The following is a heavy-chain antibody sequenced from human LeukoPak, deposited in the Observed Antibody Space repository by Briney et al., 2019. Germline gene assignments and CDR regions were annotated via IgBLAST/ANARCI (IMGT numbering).Heavy chain of an antibody. CDR1: GGSFSGYY. D-gene: IGHD2-2*01. J-gene: IGHJ6*03. Sequence: PSETLSLTCAVYGGSFSGYYWSWIRQPPGKGLEWIGEINHSGSTNYNPSLKSRVTISVDTSKNQFSLKLSSVTAADTAVYYCARHLNCSSTSCYYYYYYMDVWGKGTTVTISS. V-gene: IGHV4-34*01. CDR2: INHSGST. CDR3: ARHLNCSSTSCYYYYYYMDV.